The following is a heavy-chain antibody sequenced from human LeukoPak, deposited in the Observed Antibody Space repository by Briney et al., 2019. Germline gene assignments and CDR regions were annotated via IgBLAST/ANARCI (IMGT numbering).Heavy chain of an antibody. D-gene: IGHD3-10*01. CDR3: AKDQTERAYYYGSGS. J-gene: IGHJ4*02. CDR1: GFTFSNYA. Sequence: GALRLSCAASGFTFSNYAMSWVRQAPGKGLEWVSAISGSGGSTYYADSVKGRFTISRDNSKNTLYLQMNSLRAEDTAVYYCAKDQTERAYYYGSGSWGQGTLVTVSS. V-gene: IGHV3-23*01. CDR2: ISGSGGST.